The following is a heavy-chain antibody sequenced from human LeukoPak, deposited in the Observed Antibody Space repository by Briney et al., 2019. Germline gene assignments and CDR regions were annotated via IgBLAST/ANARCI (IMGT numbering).Heavy chain of an antibody. Sequence: GGSLRLSCAASGFTFSSYAMIWVRQAPGKGLEWVSAISGSGGSTYYADSVKGRFTISRDNSKNTLYLQMNSLRAEDTAVYYCAKCKPTIFGVVTIFDYRGQGTLVTVSS. CDR2: ISGSGGST. V-gene: IGHV3-23*01. J-gene: IGHJ4*02. CDR3: AKCKPTIFGVVTIFDY. CDR1: GFTFSSYA. D-gene: IGHD3-3*01.